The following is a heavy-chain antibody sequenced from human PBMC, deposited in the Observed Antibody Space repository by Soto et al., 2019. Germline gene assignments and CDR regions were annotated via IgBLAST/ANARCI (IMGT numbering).Heavy chain of an antibody. CDR1: GGSISSGGYS. CDR3: ARVPDR. D-gene: IGHD2-2*01. J-gene: IGHJ5*02. CDR2: IYHSGST. V-gene: IGHV4-30-2*01. Sequence: SETLSLTCAVSGGSISSGGYSWSWIRQPPGKGLEWIGYIYHSGSTYYNTSLKSRVTISVDRSKNQFSLELSSVTAADTAVYYGARVPDRWGQGTLVNVSS.